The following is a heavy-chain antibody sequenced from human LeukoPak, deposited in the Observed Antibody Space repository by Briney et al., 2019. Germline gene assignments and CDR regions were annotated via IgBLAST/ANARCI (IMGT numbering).Heavy chain of an antibody. CDR3: ARQGGYSSGFDYDYYYYYYMDV. CDR1: GYTFTSYA. V-gene: IGHV1-18*01. CDR2: ISAYNGNT. D-gene: IGHD6-19*01. Sequence: ASVKVSCKASGYTFTSYAITWVRQAPGQGLEWMGWISAYNGNTHYAQKLQGRVIMTTDTSTGTAYMELRSLRSDDTAVYYCARQGGYSSGFDYDYYYYYYMDVWGKGTTVTVSS. J-gene: IGHJ6*03.